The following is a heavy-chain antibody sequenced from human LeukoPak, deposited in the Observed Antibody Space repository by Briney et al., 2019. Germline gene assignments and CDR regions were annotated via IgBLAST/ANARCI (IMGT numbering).Heavy chain of an antibody. V-gene: IGHV3-7*01. D-gene: IGHD5-12*01. Sequence: GGSLRLSCVASGFTFSSYWMSWVRQAPGKGLEWVANINQDGSEKYYVDSVKGRFTISRDNAKNSLYLQMNSLRAEDTAVYYCEVDGYWGQGTLVTVSS. CDR1: GFTFSSYW. J-gene: IGHJ4*02. CDR2: INQDGSEK. CDR3: EVDGY.